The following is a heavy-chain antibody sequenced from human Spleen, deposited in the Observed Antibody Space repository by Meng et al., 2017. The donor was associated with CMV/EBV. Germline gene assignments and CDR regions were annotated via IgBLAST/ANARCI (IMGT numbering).Heavy chain of an antibody. D-gene: IGHD2-15*01. CDR1: GGSISSSSYY. CDR2: IYYSGST. V-gene: IGHV4-39*07. CDR3: ARAEFELPGSKLDV. Sequence: SETLSLTCTVSGGSISSSSYYWGWIRQPPGKGLEWIGSIYYSGSTYYNPSLKSRVTISVDTSKNQFSLKLSSVTAADTAVYYCARAEFELPGSKLDVWGQGTTVTVSS. J-gene: IGHJ6*02.